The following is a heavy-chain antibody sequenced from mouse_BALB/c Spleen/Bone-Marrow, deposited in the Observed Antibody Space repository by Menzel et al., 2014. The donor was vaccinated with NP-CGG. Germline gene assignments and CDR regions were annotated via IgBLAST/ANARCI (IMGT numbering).Heavy chain of an antibody. Sequence: SGPDLVRPGSSVKRSCKASDYTFTTYWMHWVKQRPGQGLEWIGMIDPSTSETRLNQKFKDKATLIVDKSSNTAYMQLSSLTSEDSAVYYCARRTLAMDYWGQGTSVTVSS. J-gene: IGHJ4*01. CDR1: DYTFTTYW. V-gene: IGHV1-52*01. CDR3: ARRTLAMDY. CDR2: IDPSTSET.